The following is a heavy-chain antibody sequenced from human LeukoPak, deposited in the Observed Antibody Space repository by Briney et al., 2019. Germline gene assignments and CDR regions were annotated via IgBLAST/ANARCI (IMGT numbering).Heavy chain of an antibody. Sequence: GGSLRLTCSASGFTVGSYAMQWVRQAPGKGLDYVSAISYNGGSTYYADSVKGRFTISRDNSENTLYLQMSSLRAEDAAVYYCVKGPCTSSSCFLDSWGQGTLVTVSS. CDR2: ISYNGGST. V-gene: IGHV3-64D*06. D-gene: IGHD2-15*01. CDR3: VKGPCTSSSCFLDS. J-gene: IGHJ4*02. CDR1: GFTVGSYA.